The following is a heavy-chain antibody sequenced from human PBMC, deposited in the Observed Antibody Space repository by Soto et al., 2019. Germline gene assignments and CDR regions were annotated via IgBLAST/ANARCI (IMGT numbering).Heavy chain of an antibody. D-gene: IGHD6-13*01. CDR3: VKDESINWYSGHFRH. V-gene: IGHV3-9*01. J-gene: IGHJ1*01. Sequence: SLRLACAASVLTFDDYAMHWVRQVPGKGLEWVSGINWNSGSIGYGDSVKGRFAISRDNAKNSLHLQMNSLSAEDTAFYYCVKDESINWYSGHFRHWGQGTLVTVSS. CDR2: INWNSGSI. CDR1: VLTFDDYA.